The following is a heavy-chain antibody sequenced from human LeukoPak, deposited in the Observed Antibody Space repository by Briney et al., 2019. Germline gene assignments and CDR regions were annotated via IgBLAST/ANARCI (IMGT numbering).Heavy chain of an antibody. CDR3: AKTSGWYLGGYFDY. V-gene: IGHV3-23*01. CDR1: GFTFSSHA. J-gene: IGHJ4*02. Sequence: GASLRLSCAASGFTFSSHAMSWVRQAPGKGLEWVLGTTDSGGSTNYADSEKGRFTISRDNSKNTLYLQMSSLRAEDTAVYYCAKTSGWYLGGYFDYWGQGTLVTVSS. CDR2: TTDSGGST. D-gene: IGHD6-19*01.